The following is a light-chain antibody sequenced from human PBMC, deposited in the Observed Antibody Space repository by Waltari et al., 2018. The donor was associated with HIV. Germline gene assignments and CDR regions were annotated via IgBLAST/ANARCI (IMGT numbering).Light chain of an antibody. CDR1: SFNIAIDY. CDR2: DTD. Sequence: QSVLTQPHSVSAAPGQKVTISCSASSFNIAIDYVSWYQQLPGTAPKLLIYDTDKRPSGIPDRFSGSQSGASASLGITGLQTGDEADYYCGAWDSSLSAVVFGGGTKLTVL. CDR3: GAWDSSLSAVV. V-gene: IGLV1-51*02. J-gene: IGLJ3*02.